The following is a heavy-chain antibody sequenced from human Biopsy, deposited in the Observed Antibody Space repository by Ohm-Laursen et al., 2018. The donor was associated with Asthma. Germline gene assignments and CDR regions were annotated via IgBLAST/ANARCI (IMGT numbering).Heavy chain of an antibody. CDR2: ITFDGSTQ. CDR3: AKSVLVWIVATGNYFDY. J-gene: IGHJ4*02. Sequence: SLRLSCAASGTHLGSYNMHWARQAPGKGLEWVAVITFDGSTQHYGDSVKGRFTISRDNSKNTLYLQMNSLRAEDTAVYYCAKSVLVWIVATGNYFDYWGQGTLVTVSS. D-gene: IGHD5-12*01. V-gene: IGHV3-30-3*02. CDR1: GTHLGSYN.